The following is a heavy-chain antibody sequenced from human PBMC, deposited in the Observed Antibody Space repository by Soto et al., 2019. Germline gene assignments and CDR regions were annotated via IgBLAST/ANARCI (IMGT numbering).Heavy chain of an antibody. V-gene: IGHV1-46*01. J-gene: IGHJ3*02. CDR3: AREVVVVVAATGRSFDI. CDR2: INPSGGST. D-gene: IGHD2-15*01. CDR1: GYTFTSYY. Sequence: ASVKVSCKASGYTFTSYYMHWVRQAPGQGLEWMGIINPSGGSTSYAQKFQGRVTMTRDTSTSTVYMELSSLRSEDTAVYYCAREVVVVVAATGRSFDIWGQGTMVTVSS.